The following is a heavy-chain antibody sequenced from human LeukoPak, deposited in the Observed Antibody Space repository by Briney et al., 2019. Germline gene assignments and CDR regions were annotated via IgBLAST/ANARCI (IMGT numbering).Heavy chain of an antibody. V-gene: IGHV3-33*01. CDR1: GFPFSSYG. CDR2: IWYDGSNK. CDR3: ARGENPYYYDSSGYGY. D-gene: IGHD3-22*01. J-gene: IGHJ4*02. Sequence: GGSLRLSCAASGFPFSSYGMPWVRQAPGRGLEWVAVIWYDGSNKYYADSVKGRFTISRDNSKNTLYLQMNSLRAEDTAVYYCARGENPYYYDSSGYGYWGQGTLVTVSS.